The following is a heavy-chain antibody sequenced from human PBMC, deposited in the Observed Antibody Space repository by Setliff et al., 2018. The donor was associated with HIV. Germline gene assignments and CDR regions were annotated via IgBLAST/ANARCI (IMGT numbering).Heavy chain of an antibody. CDR1: GYTFTSYA. CDR2: ISTFNGDT. Sequence: ASVKVSCKASGYTFTSYAMHWVRQAPGQGLEWMGWISTFNGDTNFAQKLQGRVTMTTDTSTSTAYMELRSLRSDDTAVYYCARGGGGYNFWSGYPSFDYWGQGALVTVSS. J-gene: IGHJ4*02. D-gene: IGHD3-3*01. CDR3: ARGGGGYNFWSGYPSFDY. V-gene: IGHV1-18*01.